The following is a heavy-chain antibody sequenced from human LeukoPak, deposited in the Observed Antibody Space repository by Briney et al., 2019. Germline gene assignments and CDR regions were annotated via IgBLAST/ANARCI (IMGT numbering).Heavy chain of an antibody. V-gene: IGHV3-23*01. D-gene: IGHD6-13*01. CDR1: GFTFSSYA. CDR3: ARDRTGSSSWYPDAFDI. CDR2: ISGSGGST. Sequence: PGGSLRLSCAASGFTFSSYAMSWVRQAPGKGLEWVSSISGSGGSTHYADSMKGRFAISRDNSKNTLYLQMNSLRAEDTAVYYCARDRTGSSSWYPDAFDIWGQGTMVTVSS. J-gene: IGHJ3*02.